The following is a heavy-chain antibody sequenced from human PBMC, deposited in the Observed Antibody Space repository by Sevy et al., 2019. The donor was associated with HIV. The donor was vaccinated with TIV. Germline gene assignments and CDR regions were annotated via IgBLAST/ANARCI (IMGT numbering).Heavy chain of an antibody. D-gene: IGHD1-26*01. CDR1: GFTFSNFW. Sequence: GGSLRLSCAVSGFTFSNFWMSWVRQAPGRGLEWVANIKEDGSQIYYLDSVKGRFTISRDNAKNSLYLQMDSLRAEDTAVYYCAREGDISFSVGVTTGAFDIWGQGTMVTVSS. CDR3: AREGDISFSVGVTTGAFDI. V-gene: IGHV3-7*01. CDR2: IKEDGSQI. J-gene: IGHJ3*02.